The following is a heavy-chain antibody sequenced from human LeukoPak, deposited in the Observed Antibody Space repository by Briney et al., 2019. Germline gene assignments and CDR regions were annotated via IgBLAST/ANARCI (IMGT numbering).Heavy chain of an antibody. CDR1: GGSFSGYY. Sequence: PSETLSLTCAVYGGSFSGYYWSWIRQPPGKGLEWIGEINHSGSTNYNPSLKSRVTISVDTSKNQFSLKLSSVTAADTAVYYCARGSSRQLHLYYFDYWGQGTLVTVSS. D-gene: IGHD2-2*01. V-gene: IGHV4-34*01. CDR3: ARGSSRQLHLYYFDY. J-gene: IGHJ4*02. CDR2: INHSGST.